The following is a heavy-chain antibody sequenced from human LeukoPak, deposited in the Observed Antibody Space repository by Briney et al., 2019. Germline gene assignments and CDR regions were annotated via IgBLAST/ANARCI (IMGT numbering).Heavy chain of an antibody. CDR2: IYYSGST. D-gene: IGHD6-19*01. CDR1: GGSISSGGYY. J-gene: IGHJ3*02. V-gene: IGHV4-31*03. Sequence: TLSLTCTVSGGSISSGGYYWSWIRQHPGKGLEWIGYIYYSGSTYYNPSLKSRVTISVDTSKNQFSLKLSSVTAADTAVYYCARLSYSSGWYEDAFDIWGQGTMVTVSS. CDR3: ARLSYSSGWYEDAFDI.